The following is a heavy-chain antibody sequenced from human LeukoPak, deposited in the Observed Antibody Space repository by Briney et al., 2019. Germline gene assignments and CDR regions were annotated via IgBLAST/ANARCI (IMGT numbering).Heavy chain of an antibody. V-gene: IGHV3-74*01. D-gene: IGHD1-14*01. CDR1: GFIFSNYW. Sequence: GGSLRLSCAASGFIFSNYWMHWVRQAPGKGLVWVSRIDSDGSSTIYADSVTGRFTISRDNAKNTLYLQVNSLRAEDTSVFYCARGGDNHGFDIWGQGTMVTVSS. CDR2: IDSDGSST. J-gene: IGHJ3*02. CDR3: ARGGDNHGFDI.